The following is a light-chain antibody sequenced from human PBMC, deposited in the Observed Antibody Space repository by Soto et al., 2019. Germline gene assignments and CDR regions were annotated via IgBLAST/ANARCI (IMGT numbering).Light chain of an antibody. CDR1: QSLLHSNGYNY. J-gene: IGKJ4*01. CDR3: MQVLQTPLT. CDR2: LGS. V-gene: IGKV2-28*01. Sequence: DIVMTQSPLSLPVTPGEPASISCRSSQSLLHSNGYNYLDWYLQKPGQSPQLLIYLGSNRASGVPDRFSGSGSGTDFTLKISRVEAEDVGVYYCMQVLQTPLTFGGGTKVDI.